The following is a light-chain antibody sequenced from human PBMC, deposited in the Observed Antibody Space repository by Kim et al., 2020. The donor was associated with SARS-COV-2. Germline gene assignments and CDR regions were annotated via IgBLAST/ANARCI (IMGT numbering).Light chain of an antibody. CDR1: ELGDKY. CDR3: QAWDSGTAVV. V-gene: IGLV3-1*01. J-gene: IGLJ2*01. Sequence: PEQTASITCSGDELGDKYVFWYQQRPGQSPVLVIYQDTKRPSGIPERFSASNSGNTATLTISGTQPTDEADYYCQAWDSGTAVVFGEGTQLTVL. CDR2: QDT.